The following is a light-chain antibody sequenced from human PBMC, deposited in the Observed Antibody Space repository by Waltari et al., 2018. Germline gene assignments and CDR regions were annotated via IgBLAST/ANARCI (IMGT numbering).Light chain of an antibody. V-gene: IGLV1-51*01. CDR3: ATWDNSLSEVV. CDR2: DNN. CDR1: ISNIGNYY. Sequence: QSVLTQPPSVSAAPGQKVTISCSGSISNIGNYYVSWYPQVPGAAPKLLIYDNNKRPSGIPDRFSASKSGTSATLGITGLQIGDEADYYCATWDNSLSEVVFGGGTKLTVL. J-gene: IGLJ2*01.